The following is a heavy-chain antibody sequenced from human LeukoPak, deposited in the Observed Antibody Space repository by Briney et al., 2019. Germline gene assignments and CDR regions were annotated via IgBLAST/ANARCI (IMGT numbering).Heavy chain of an antibody. J-gene: IGHJ5*02. D-gene: IGHD3-10*01. V-gene: IGHV4-59*08. Sequence: SETLSLTCTVSGGSISNKYWSWIRQPPGKGLEWIGYIYYSGSTNYNPSLKSRVTILVDTSKNQFSLKLRSVTAADTAVYYCARGPRFGELLWHWFDPWGQGTLVTVSS. CDR1: GGSISNKY. CDR2: IYYSGST. CDR3: ARGPRFGELLWHWFDP.